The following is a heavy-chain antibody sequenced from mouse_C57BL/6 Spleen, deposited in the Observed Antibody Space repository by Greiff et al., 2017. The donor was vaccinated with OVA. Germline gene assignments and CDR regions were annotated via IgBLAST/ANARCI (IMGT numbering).Heavy chain of an antibody. D-gene: IGHD4-1*01. CDR2: IYPGDGDT. J-gene: IGHJ2*01. CDR3: ARRLGPYYFDY. Sequence: QVQLQQSGPELVKPGASVKISCKASGYAFSSSWMNWVKQRPGKGLEWIGRIYPGDGDTNYNGKFKGKATLTADKSSSTAYMQLSSLTSEDSAVYFCARRLGPYYFDYWGQGTTLTVSS. V-gene: IGHV1-82*01. CDR1: GYAFSSSW.